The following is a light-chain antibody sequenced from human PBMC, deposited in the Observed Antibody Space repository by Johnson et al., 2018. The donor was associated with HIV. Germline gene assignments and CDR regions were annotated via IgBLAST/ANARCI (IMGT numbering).Light chain of an antibody. Sequence: HSVLTQPPSVSAAPGQKVTISCSGSTSNIGNNYVSWYQQFPGTAPKLLIYDNNKRPSGIPDRFSGSKSGTSATLGITGLQTGDEADYYCGTWDSSLSANVFGTGTKATVL. CDR3: GTWDSSLSANV. CDR2: DNN. V-gene: IGLV1-51*01. J-gene: IGLJ1*01. CDR1: TSNIGNNY.